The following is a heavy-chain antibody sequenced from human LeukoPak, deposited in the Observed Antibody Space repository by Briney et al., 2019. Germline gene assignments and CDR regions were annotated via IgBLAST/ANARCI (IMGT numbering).Heavy chain of an antibody. V-gene: IGHV3-66*01. Sequence: GGSLRLSCAASRFTVSSNYMSWVRQAPGKGLEWVSVIYSGGSTYYADSVKGRFTISRDNSKNTLYLQMNSLRAEDTAVYYCARGLSSGSYYSYLDSWGRGTPVTVSS. CDR3: ARGLSSGSYYSYLDS. J-gene: IGHJ5*01. CDR2: IYSGGST. CDR1: RFTVSSNY. D-gene: IGHD3-10*01.